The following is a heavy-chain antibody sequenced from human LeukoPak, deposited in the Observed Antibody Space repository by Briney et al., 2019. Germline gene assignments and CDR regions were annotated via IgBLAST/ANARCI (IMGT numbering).Heavy chain of an antibody. Sequence: SETLSLTCTVSGDSISSYYWSWIRQPPGKGLEWIGYIYYSGSTNYNPSLKSRVTISVDTSKNQFSLKLSSVTAADTAVYYCARDGSSSWYYGYYGMDVWGQGTTVTVSS. CDR1: GDSISSYY. J-gene: IGHJ6*02. CDR3: ARDGSSSWYYGYYGMDV. CDR2: IYYSGST. V-gene: IGHV4-59*01. D-gene: IGHD6-13*01.